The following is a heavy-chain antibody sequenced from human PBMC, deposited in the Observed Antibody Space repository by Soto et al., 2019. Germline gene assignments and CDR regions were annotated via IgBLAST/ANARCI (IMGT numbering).Heavy chain of an antibody. J-gene: IGHJ6*03. CDR3: ARVPPVVNYYYYYMDV. CDR2: IKQDGSEK. V-gene: IGHV3-7*01. D-gene: IGHD2-2*01. Sequence: GGSLRLSCAASGFTFSSYWMSWVRQAPGKGLEWVANIKQDGSEKYYVDSVKGRFTISRDNAKNSLYLQMNSLRAEDTAVYYCARVPPVVNYYYYYMDVWGKGTTVTVSS. CDR1: GFTFSSYW.